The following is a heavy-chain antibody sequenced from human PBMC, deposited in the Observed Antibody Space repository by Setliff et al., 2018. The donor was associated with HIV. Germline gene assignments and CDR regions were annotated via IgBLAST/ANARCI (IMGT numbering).Heavy chain of an antibody. CDR3: ASRGIVVVTMSMPDEFFVH. CDR1: GGSISSEGYY. CDR2: IYYSGNT. D-gene: IGHD2-21*02. Sequence: PSETLSLTCTVSGGSISSEGYYWSWIRQHPGKGLEWIGYIYYSGNTYYSPSLKSRLTISVDTSANQFSLKLTSVTAADTAVYYCASRGIVVVTMSMPDEFFVHWGHGTLVTV. J-gene: IGHJ1*01. V-gene: IGHV4-31*03.